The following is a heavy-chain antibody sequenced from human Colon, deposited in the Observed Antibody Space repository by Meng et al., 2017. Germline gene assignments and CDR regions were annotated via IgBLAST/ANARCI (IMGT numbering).Heavy chain of an antibody. Sequence: QVQLQEPGPGLVRPSETLSLTCTVSGGSVSSGTYYWSCIRQPPGKGLEWIGCIYYSGTTNYNPSLKSRVTISVDTSKNQFSLKLSSVTPADTAVYFCARDRVPGKYWGQGTLVTVSS. CDR2: IYYSGTT. CDR3: ARDRVPGKY. J-gene: IGHJ4*02. CDR1: GGSVSSGTYY. D-gene: IGHD1-14*01. V-gene: IGHV4-61*01.